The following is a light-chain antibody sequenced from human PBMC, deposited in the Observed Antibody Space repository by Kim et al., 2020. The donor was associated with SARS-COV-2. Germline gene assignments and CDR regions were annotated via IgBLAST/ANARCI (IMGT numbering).Light chain of an antibody. CDR3: HQYGSSPLT. V-gene: IGKV3-20*01. CDR1: QRVIRRY. CDR2: AAS. J-gene: IGKJ4*01. Sequence: SAGDTVTLSYRTHQRVIRRYLAWYQQKPGQAPRLLIYAASARAPGIPDRFRGSGAGTDFALTITGLEAEDFGVYYCHQYGSSPLTFGGGTKVDIK.